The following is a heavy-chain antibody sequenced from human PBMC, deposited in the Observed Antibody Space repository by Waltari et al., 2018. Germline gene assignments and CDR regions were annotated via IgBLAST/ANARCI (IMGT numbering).Heavy chain of an antibody. Sequence: QVQLQQWGAGLLKLSETLSLTCAVYGGSFSGYYWSWIRQPPGKGLEWIGEINNSGSTNYNQALKGRVTISVDTSKNQFSLKLSSVTAADTAVYYCARAVYGFDYWGQGTLVTVSS. J-gene: IGHJ4*02. V-gene: IGHV4-34*01. CDR3: ARAVYGFDY. CDR2: INNSGST. D-gene: IGHD3-10*01. CDR1: GGSFSGYY.